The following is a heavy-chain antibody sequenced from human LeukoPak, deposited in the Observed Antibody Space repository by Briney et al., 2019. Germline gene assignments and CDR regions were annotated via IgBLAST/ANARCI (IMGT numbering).Heavy chain of an antibody. CDR1: GFTFSSYG. J-gene: IGHJ4*02. CDR2: IWYDGSNK. D-gene: IGHD2-2*01. V-gene: IGHV3-33*01. CDR3: ARVLLPSGMGY. Sequence: GGSLRLSCAASGFTFSSYGMHWVRQAPGKGLEWVAVIWYDGSNKYYADSVRGRFTISRDNSKNTLYLQMNSLRAEDTAVYYCARVLLPSGMGYWGQGTLVTVSS.